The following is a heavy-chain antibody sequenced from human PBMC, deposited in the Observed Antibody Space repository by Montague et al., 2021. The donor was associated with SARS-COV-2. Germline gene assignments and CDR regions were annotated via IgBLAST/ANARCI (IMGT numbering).Heavy chain of an antibody. CDR3: ARSSVAVSTIPLLES. D-gene: IGHD3-3*01. CDR2: IFHSSXS. Sequence: SETLSLTCTVSGDSVRTGRHYWNWIRQPPGKGLDWIGYIFHSSXSXSXXXXEXRVDMSIDTSNSQFSLTLTSVTAADTAVYYCARSSVAVSTIPLLESWGQGAPVIV. V-gene: IGHV4-61*01. J-gene: IGHJ1*01. CDR1: GDSVRTGRHY.